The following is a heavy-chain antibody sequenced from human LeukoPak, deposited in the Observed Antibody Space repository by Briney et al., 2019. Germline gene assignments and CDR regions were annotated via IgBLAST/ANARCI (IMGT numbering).Heavy chain of an antibody. V-gene: IGHV3-23*01. CDR1: GFTFSNPS. D-gene: IGHD2-15*01. CDR3: AKGRSETPAAATNY. J-gene: IGHJ4*02. CDR2: ISGGGGGT. Sequence: GGSLRLSCAASGFTFSNPSMNWVRQAPGKGLEWVSTISGGGGGTYYADSVKGRFTISRDNSNNTLYLQMNTLRAEDTAVYYCAKGRSETPAAATNYWGQGTLVTVSS.